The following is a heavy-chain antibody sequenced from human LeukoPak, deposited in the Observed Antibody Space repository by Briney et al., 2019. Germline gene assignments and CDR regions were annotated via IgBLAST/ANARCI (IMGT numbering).Heavy chain of an antibody. CDR1: GGTFSSYA. D-gene: IGHD3-22*01. V-gene: IGHV1-69*13. Sequence: ASVKVSCKASGGTFSSYAISWVRQAPGQGLEWMGGIIPIFGTANYAQKFQGRVTITADEPTSTAYMELSSLRSEDTAVYYCARVPYYYDSSGYYPDRYYYYYMDVWGKGTTVTVSS. J-gene: IGHJ6*03. CDR2: IIPIFGTA. CDR3: ARVPYYYDSSGYYPDRYYYYYMDV.